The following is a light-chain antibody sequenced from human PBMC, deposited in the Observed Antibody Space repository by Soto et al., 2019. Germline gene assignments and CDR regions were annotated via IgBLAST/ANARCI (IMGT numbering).Light chain of an antibody. V-gene: IGLV2-8*01. Sequence: QSVLTQPPSASGSPGQSVTISCTGTSSDVGGYNYVSWYQQHPGKAPKLMIYEVTKRPSGVPDRFSGSKSGTPATLGITGFQTGDEADYYCGSWDSSLSAYVFGTGTKV. J-gene: IGLJ1*01. CDR2: EVT. CDR3: GSWDSSLSAYV. CDR1: SSDVGGYNY.